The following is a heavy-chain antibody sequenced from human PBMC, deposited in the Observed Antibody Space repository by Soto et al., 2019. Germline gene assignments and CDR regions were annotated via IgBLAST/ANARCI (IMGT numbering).Heavy chain of an antibody. D-gene: IGHD3-3*01. J-gene: IGHJ6*02. CDR3: AKDSVLRFLEWSPPGGMDV. Sequence: PGGSLRLSCAASGFTFSSYSMNWVRQAPGKGLEWVSSISSSSSYIYYADSVKGRFTISRDNAKNSLYLQMNSLRAEDTAVYYCAKDSVLRFLEWSPPGGMDVWGQGTTVTV. CDR2: ISSSSSYI. V-gene: IGHV3-21*01. CDR1: GFTFSSYS.